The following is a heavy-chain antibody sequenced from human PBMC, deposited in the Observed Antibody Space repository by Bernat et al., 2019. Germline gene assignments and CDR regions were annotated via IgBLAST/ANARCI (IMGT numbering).Heavy chain of an antibody. V-gene: IGHV3-23*04. J-gene: IGHJ3*02. D-gene: IGHD6-19*01. CDR3: AKEEGSPGAFDI. Sequence: VQLVESGGGLVQPGGSLRLSCAASGFTFRSYAMSWVRQAPGRGLEWVSAISGSGGGTYFADSVKGRFTISRDNSKNTVYLQMNTLRAEDTAVYYCAKEEGSPGAFDIWGQGAMVTVSS. CDR2: ISGSGGGT. CDR1: GFTFRSYA.